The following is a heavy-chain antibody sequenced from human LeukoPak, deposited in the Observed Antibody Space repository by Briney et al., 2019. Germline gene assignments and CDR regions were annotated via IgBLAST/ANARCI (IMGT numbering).Heavy chain of an antibody. J-gene: IGHJ4*02. D-gene: IGHD6-19*01. CDR3: ARLFGGSGWYFDY. Sequence: RGESLKISCKGSGYSFTSYWIGWVRQMPGKGLEGMGIIYPGDSDTRYSPSFQGQVTISADTSISPAYLQWSSLTASATAMYYCARLFGGSGWYFDYWGQGTLVTVSS. V-gene: IGHV5-51*01. CDR1: GYSFTSYW. CDR2: IYPGDSDT.